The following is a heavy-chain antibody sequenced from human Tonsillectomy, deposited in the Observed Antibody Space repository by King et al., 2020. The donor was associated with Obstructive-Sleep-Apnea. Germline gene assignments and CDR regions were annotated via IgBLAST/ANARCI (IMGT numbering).Heavy chain of an antibody. Sequence: VQLVESGGGVVQPGRSLRLSCAASGFTFSSYAMHWVRQAPGKGLEWVAVISYDGSKNDGSNKYYAYSVKGRFTISRDNSKNTLYLQMNSLRVEDTAVYYCARDGDSSGYEAYFLDYWGQGTLVTVSS. CDR3: ARDGDSSGYEAYFLDY. J-gene: IGHJ4*02. CDR2: ISYDGSKNDGSNK. D-gene: IGHD3-22*01. V-gene: IGHV3-30*03. CDR1: GFTFSSYA.